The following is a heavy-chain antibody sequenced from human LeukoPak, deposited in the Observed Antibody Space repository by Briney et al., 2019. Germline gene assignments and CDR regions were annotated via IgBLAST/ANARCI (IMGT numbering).Heavy chain of an antibody. CDR1: GGSISSYY. D-gene: IGHD2-2*01. Sequence: MSSETLSLTCTVSGGSISSYYWSWIRQPPGKGLEWIGYIYYSGSTNYNPSLKSRVTISVDTSKNQFSLKLSSVTAADTAVYYCARDAGDCSSTSCYLDAFDIWGQGTMVTVSS. J-gene: IGHJ3*02. CDR2: IYYSGST. CDR3: ARDAGDCSSTSCYLDAFDI. V-gene: IGHV4-59*01.